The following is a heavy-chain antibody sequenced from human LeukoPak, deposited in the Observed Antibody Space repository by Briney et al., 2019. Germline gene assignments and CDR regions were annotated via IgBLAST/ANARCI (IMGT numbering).Heavy chain of an antibody. D-gene: IGHD5-18*01. CDR3: ARDPYGYYFDY. V-gene: IGHV4-39*07. CDR1: GGSISSSSYY. Sequence: PSETLSLTCTVSGGSISSSSYYWSWIRQPPGKGLEWIGEINHSGSTNYNPSLKSRVTISVDTSKNQFSLKLSSVTAADTAVYYCARDPYGYYFDYWGQGTLVTVSS. CDR2: INHSGST. J-gene: IGHJ4*02.